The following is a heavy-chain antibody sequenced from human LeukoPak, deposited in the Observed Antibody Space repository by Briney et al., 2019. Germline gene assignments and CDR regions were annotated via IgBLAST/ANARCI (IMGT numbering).Heavy chain of an antibody. D-gene: IGHD6-6*01. CDR2: TFFDGSKS. J-gene: IGHJ4*02. V-gene: IGHV3-33*06. CDR1: GFTFSSYG. Sequence: GGSLRLSCSASGFTFSSYGMHWVRQAPGKGLEWVAVTFFDGSKSYYADSVKGRFTISRDNSKNTLCLQMNTLRAEDTAFYYCAKDLGDTSSAPDYWGRGTLVTVSS. CDR3: AKDLGDTSSAPDY.